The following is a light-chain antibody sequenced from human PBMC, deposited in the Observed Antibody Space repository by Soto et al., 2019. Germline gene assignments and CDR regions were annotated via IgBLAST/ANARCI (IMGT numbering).Light chain of an antibody. CDR3: QQSDKTPYT. V-gene: IGKV1-39*01. CDR2: AAS. CDR1: QSIIGY. J-gene: IGKJ2*01. Sequence: DIQMTQSPSSLSAFVGDRVTITCRASQSIIGYVNWYQQKPGKAPYLLIYAASLLQSGVPSRFSGSGSGTHFTLNISSLQPEDFATYYCQQSDKTPYTFGQGTRLEIK.